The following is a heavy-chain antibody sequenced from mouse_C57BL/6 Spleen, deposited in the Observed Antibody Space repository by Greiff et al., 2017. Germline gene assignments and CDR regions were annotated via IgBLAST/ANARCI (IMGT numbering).Heavy chain of an antibody. D-gene: IGHD1-1*01. V-gene: IGHV1-55*01. J-gene: IGHJ2*01. CDR2: IYPGSGST. Sequence: QVQLQQPGAELVKPGASVKMSCKASGYTFTSYWITWVKQRPGQGLEWIGDIYPGSGSTNYNEKFKSKATLTVDTSSSTAYMQLSSLTSEDSAVYYCARSENYYGSRYLDYWGQGTTLTVSS. CDR1: GYTFTSYW. CDR3: ARSENYYGSRYLDY.